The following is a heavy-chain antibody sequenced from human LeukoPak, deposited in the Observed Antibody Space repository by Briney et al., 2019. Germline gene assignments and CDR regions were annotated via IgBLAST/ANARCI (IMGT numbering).Heavy chain of an antibody. J-gene: IGHJ3*02. V-gene: IGHV3-7*03. CDR2: IKQDGSVK. CDR3: ARDPGGVIVIRDVAFDI. Sequence: PGGSLRLSCAASGFTFSGYWMMWVRQAPGKGLEWVASIKQDGSVKQYVDSVKGRFTISRDNAKNSLYLQMNSLRAEDTALYYCARDPGGVIVIRDVAFDIWGQGTMVTVSS. D-gene: IGHD3-16*02. CDR1: GFTFSGYW.